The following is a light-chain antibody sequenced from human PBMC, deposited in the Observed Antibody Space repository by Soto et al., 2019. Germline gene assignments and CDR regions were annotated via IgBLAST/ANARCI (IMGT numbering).Light chain of an antibody. CDR2: NAS. CDR3: RRYSSSPWT. J-gene: IGKJ1*01. Sequence: DIQMTQFPSTLSASVGDRVTITCRASQSIYSWLAWYQQKPGKAPKLLIYNASTLDSGIPSRFSGSGSGTELRLTISGLQPDGFAYYYCRRYSSSPWTFGQGTKVEVK. CDR1: QSIYSW. V-gene: IGKV1-5*03.